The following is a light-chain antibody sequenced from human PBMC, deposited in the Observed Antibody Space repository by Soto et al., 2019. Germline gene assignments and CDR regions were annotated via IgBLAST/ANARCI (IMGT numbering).Light chain of an antibody. V-gene: IGKV1-5*01. J-gene: IGKJ2*03. CDR2: DAS. CDR1: QSISAW. CDR3: QQYNSYYS. Sequence: DIQMPQSPSTLSASVGDTVIITCRASQSISAWVAWYQQKPGKAPKLLMNDASSLESGVPSRFSGSGSGTEFTLTISSLQPDDLGTYYCQQYNSYYSFGQGTKLEIK.